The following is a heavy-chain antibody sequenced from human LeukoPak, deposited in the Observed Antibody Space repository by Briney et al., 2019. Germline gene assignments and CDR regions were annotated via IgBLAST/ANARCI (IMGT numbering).Heavy chain of an antibody. J-gene: IGHJ4*02. V-gene: IGHV1-2*02. CDR1: GYTFTGYY. CDR2: INPNSGGT. Sequence: GASVKVSCKASGYTFTGYYMHWVRQAPGQGLEWMGWINPNSGGTNYAQKFQGRVTMTRDTSISTAYMELSRLRSDDTAVYYCARDRYSYYYGSGSNDYWGQGTLVTVSS. CDR3: ARDRYSYYYGSGSNDY. D-gene: IGHD3-10*01.